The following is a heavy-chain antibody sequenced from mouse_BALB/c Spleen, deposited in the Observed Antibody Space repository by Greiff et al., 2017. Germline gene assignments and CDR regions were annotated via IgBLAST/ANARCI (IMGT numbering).Heavy chain of an antibody. D-gene: IGHD2-4*01. J-gene: IGHJ4*01. CDR2: ISSGGSYT. V-gene: IGHV5-6*01. CDR1: GFTFSSYG. CDR3: ARHGDYDAHAMDY. Sequence: EVQLQESGGDLVKPGGSLKLSCAASGFTFSSYGMSWVRQTPDKRLEWVATISSGGSYTYYPDSVKGRFTISRDNAKNTLYLQMSSLKSEDTAMYYCARHGDYDAHAMDYWGQGTSVTVSS.